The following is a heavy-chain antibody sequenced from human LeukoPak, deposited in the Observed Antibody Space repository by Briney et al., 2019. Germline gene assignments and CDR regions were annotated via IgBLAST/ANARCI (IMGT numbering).Heavy chain of an antibody. Sequence: ASVKVSCKVSGYTLTELSMHWVRQAPGKGLEWMGGFDPEDGETIYAQKFQGRVTMTEDTSTDTAYMELSSLRSEDTAVYYCATDRFRIAAELQNAFDIWGQGTMVTVSS. CDR3: ATDRFRIAAELQNAFDI. D-gene: IGHD6-13*01. V-gene: IGHV1-24*01. CDR2: FDPEDGET. J-gene: IGHJ3*02. CDR1: GYTLTELS.